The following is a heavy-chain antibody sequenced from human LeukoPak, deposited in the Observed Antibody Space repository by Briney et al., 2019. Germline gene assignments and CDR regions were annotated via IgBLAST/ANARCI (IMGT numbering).Heavy chain of an antibody. CDR3: AKERGYCSGGSCPPFNSEFDY. V-gene: IGHV3-30*18. CDR1: GFTFSGYG. CDR2: VSYDGSTK. D-gene: IGHD2-15*01. J-gene: IGHJ4*02. Sequence: GGSLRLSCAASGFTFSGYGMHWVRQAPGKGLEWVAVVSYDGSTKYYADSVKGRFTISRDNSKNTLYLQMNSLRAEDTAVYYCAKERGYCSGGSCPPFNSEFDYWGQGTLVTVSS.